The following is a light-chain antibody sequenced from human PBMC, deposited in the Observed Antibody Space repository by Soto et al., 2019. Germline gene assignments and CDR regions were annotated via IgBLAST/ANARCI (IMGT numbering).Light chain of an antibody. Sequence: QSALTQPASVSGSPGQSITISCTGTSSDVGGYNYVSWYQQHPGKAPKLMIYEVSNRPSGVSNRFSGSKSGNTASLTISGLQAEDEADYDCSSYTSSSTQVFATGTKVTVL. CDR2: EVS. CDR1: SSDVGGYNY. J-gene: IGLJ1*01. CDR3: SSYTSSSTQV. V-gene: IGLV2-14*01.